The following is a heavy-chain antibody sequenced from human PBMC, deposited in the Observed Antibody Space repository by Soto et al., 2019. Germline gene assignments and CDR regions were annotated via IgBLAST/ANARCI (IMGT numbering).Heavy chain of an antibody. J-gene: IGHJ6*02. Sequence: QVQLVQSGAEVKKPGASVKVSCKASGYTFTSYAMHWVRQAPGQRLEWMGWINAGNGNTKYSQKFQGRVTITRDTSASTAYMELSSLRSEDTAVYYCAREGYCSGGSCYWYYYYYVMDVWGQGTTVTVSS. V-gene: IGHV1-3*01. CDR3: AREGYCSGGSCYWYYYYYVMDV. CDR1: GYTFTSYA. D-gene: IGHD2-15*01. CDR2: INAGNGNT.